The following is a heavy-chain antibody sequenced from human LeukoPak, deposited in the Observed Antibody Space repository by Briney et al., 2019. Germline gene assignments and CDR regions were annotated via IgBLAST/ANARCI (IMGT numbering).Heavy chain of an antibody. CDR1: GASISSHY. Sequence: PSETLSLTCTVSGASISSHYWNWIRQPPGKGLEWIGYIYYSGSTNYNPSLKSRVSISLDTSKDRFSLNLNFVTAADTAVYYCASPRSGYRYTFDYWGQGALVTVSS. CDR3: ASPRSGYRYTFDY. V-gene: IGHV4-59*08. CDR2: IYYSGST. D-gene: IGHD3-22*01. J-gene: IGHJ4*02.